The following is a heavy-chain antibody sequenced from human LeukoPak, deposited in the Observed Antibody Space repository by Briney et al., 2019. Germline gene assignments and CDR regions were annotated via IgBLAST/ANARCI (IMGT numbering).Heavy chain of an antibody. CDR2: IKQDGSEK. CDR3: ARDLEQQLVSDFDY. CDR1: GFTFSSYW. Sequence: GGSLRLSCAASGFTFSSYWMSWVRQAPGKGLEWVANIKQDGSEKYYVDSVKGRFTISRDNAKNSLYLQMNSLRAEDTAVYYCARDLEQQLVSDFDYWGQGTLVTVSS. D-gene: IGHD6-13*01. V-gene: IGHV3-7*01. J-gene: IGHJ4*02.